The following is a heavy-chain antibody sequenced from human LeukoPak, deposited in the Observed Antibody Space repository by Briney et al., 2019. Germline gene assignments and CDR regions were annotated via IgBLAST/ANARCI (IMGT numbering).Heavy chain of an antibody. CDR2: FYYSGST. CDR3: ASAIAIPAWAFDL. D-gene: IGHD6-13*01. J-gene: IGHJ3*01. CDR1: GFTFSSYA. Sequence: GSLRLSCAASGFTFSSYAMSWVRQPPGKGLEWIGYFYYSGSTNYNPSLKSRVTISVDTSKNQFSLKLNSVTAADTAVYYCASAIAIPAWAFDLWGQGTVVTVSS. V-gene: IGHV4-59*01.